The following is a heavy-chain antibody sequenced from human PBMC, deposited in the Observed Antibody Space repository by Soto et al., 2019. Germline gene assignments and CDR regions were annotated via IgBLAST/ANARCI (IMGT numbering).Heavy chain of an antibody. CDR3: ARDPRDSSGWDRGYFDY. CDR2: IWYDGSNK. CDR1: GFTFSSYG. V-gene: IGHV3-33*01. Sequence: QVQLVESGGGVVQPGRSLRLSCAASGFTFSSYGMHWVRQAPGKGLEWVAVIWYDGSNKYYADSVKGRFTISRDNSKNTLYLQMNSLRAEDTAVYYCARDPRDSSGWDRGYFDYWGQGTLVTVSS. J-gene: IGHJ4*02. D-gene: IGHD6-19*01.